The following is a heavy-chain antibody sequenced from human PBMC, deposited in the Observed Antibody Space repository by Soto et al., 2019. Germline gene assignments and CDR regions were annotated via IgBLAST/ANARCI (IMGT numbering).Heavy chain of an antibody. CDR2: IYYSGST. CDR3: ARENDFLFDY. CDR1: GGSISSYY. Sequence: SATLSLTCTVSGGSISSYYWRWIRQAPGKGLEWIGYIYYSGSTNYNPSLKSRVTISVDTSKNQFSLQLNSVTPEDTAVYYCARENDFLFDYWGQGTLVTVSS. D-gene: IGHD2-21*02. J-gene: IGHJ4*02. V-gene: IGHV4-59*12.